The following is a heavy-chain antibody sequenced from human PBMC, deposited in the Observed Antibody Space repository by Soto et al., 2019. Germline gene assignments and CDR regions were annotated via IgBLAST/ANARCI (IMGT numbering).Heavy chain of an antibody. CDR3: ARASCVTTEWVYYYYYMDV. Sequence: QVQLQESGPGLVKPSETLSLTCTVSGGSISSYYWSWIRQPPGTGLEWIGYIYYSGSTNYNPSLKSRVTISVDTSTYQFSLKLSSVTAADTAVYYCARASCVTTEWVYYYYYMDVWGKGTTVTVSS. CDR1: GGSISSYY. CDR2: IYYSGST. D-gene: IGHD4-17*01. V-gene: IGHV4-59*08. J-gene: IGHJ6*03.